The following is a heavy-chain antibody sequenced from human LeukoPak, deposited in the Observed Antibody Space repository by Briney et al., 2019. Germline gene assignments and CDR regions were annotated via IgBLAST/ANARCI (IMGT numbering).Heavy chain of an antibody. CDR3: ARAPDSSGYYPHDVSNSDY. J-gene: IGHJ4*02. V-gene: IGHV1-18*01. CDR1: GYTFTSYG. D-gene: IGHD3-22*01. CDR2: ISAYNGNT. Sequence: ASVKVSCKASGYTFTSYGISWVRQAPGQGLEWMGWISAYNGNTNYAQKLQGRVTMTTDTSTSTAYMELRSLRSDDTAVYYCARAPDSSGYYPHDVSNSDYWGQGTLVTVSS.